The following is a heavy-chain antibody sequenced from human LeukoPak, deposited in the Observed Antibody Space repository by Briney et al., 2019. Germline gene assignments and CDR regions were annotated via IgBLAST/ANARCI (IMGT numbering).Heavy chain of an antibody. CDR2: INAANGNS. Sequence: ASVKVSCKASGYTFTNYVFHWVRQAPGQRLEWMGWINAANGNSQYSQTFQGRVTITADKSTSTAYMELSSLRSEDTAVYYCARGYCSGGSCPKGLYYFDYWGQGTLVTVSS. D-gene: IGHD2-15*01. J-gene: IGHJ4*02. V-gene: IGHV1-3*01. CDR1: GYTFTNYV. CDR3: ARGYCSGGSCPKGLYYFDY.